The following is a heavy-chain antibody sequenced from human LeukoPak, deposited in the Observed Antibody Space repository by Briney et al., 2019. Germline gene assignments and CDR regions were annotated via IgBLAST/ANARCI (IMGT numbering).Heavy chain of an antibody. CDR2: LNSDGSRT. D-gene: IGHD2-2*01. CDR1: GFTFSSYW. V-gene: IGHV3-74*01. Sequence: GGSLRLSCAASGFTFSSYWMHWVRQAPGKGLVWVSRLNSDGSRTSYADSVKGRFTISRDHAKNTLYLQMSSLRAEDTAVYYCARDDCSSSSCLTYWGQGTLVTVSS. CDR3: ARDDCSSSSCLTY. J-gene: IGHJ4*02.